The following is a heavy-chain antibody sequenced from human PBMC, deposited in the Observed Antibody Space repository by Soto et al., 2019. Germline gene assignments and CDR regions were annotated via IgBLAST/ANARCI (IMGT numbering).Heavy chain of an antibody. CDR3: SRGRYYDFWSGLPQNNWFDP. Sequence: SETLSLTCAVYGGSFSGYYWSWIRQPPGKGLEWIGEVNHSGITDYNPSLKSRVTTSIDTSKNQFSLKLSSVTAADTAVYYCSRGRYYDFWSGLPQNNWFDPWGQGTLVTVSS. CDR1: GGSFSGYY. V-gene: IGHV4-34*01. J-gene: IGHJ5*02. CDR2: VNHSGIT. D-gene: IGHD3-3*01.